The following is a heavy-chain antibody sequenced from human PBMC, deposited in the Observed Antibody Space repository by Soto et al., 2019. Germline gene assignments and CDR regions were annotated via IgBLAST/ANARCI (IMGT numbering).Heavy chain of an antibody. CDR3: ARDERITMVRGAYYYYGMDV. D-gene: IGHD3-10*01. V-gene: IGHV4-59*01. J-gene: IGHJ6*02. CDR1: GGSISSYY. CDR2: IYYSGST. Sequence: ASETLSLTCTVSGGSISSYYLSWIRQPPGKGLEWIGYIYYSGSTNYNPSLKSRVTISVDTSKNQFSLKLSSVTAADTAVYYCARDERITMVRGAYYYYGMDVWGQGTTVTVS.